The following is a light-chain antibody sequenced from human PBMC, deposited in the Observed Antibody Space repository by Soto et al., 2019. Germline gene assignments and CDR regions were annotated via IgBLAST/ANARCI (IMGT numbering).Light chain of an antibody. Sequence: EIVLAQSPGTLSLSPGDRATVSCRASQSVSSSLLAWYQQKPGQAPRRLIYGASTRAPGIPDRFSGSGSGTDFTLTITSLDPEDFAVYYCQQYVNSPYTFGQGTILEMK. V-gene: IGKV3-20*01. CDR2: GAS. CDR3: QQYVNSPYT. CDR1: QSVSSSL. J-gene: IGKJ2*01.